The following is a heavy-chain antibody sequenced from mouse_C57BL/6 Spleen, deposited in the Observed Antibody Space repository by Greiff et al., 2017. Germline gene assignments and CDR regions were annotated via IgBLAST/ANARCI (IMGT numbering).Heavy chain of an antibody. J-gene: IGHJ2*01. Sequence: EVQLQQSGPELVKPGASVKISCKASGYSFTDYNMNWVKQSNGQSLEWIGVINPNYGTTSYNQKFKGKATLTVDQSSSTAYMQLNSLTSADSAVFYAVRGEQRRLVSIGYWGQGTTLTVSS. V-gene: IGHV1-39*01. CDR1: GYSFTDYN. CDR2: INPNYGTT. CDR3: VRGEQRRLVSIGY. D-gene: IGHD3-2*02.